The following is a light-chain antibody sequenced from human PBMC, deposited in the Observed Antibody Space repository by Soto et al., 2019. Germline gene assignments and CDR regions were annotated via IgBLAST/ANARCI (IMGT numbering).Light chain of an antibody. Sequence: EIMMTQSPATMSVSPGERATLSCRASQSVTSNLAWYQQKPGQPPRRLIYGASTRATGIPARFSGSGSGTEFTLTISSLQSEDFAVYYCQQYNNWPLTFGGGTKVEIK. CDR3: QQYNNWPLT. CDR2: GAS. V-gene: IGKV3-15*01. CDR1: QSVTSN. J-gene: IGKJ4*01.